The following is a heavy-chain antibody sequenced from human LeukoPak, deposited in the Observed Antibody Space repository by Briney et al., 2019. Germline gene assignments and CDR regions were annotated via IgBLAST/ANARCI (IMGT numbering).Heavy chain of an antibody. CDR3: ARDGYSYGSDAFDI. CDR1: GYTFTSYG. V-gene: IGHV1-18*01. CDR2: ISAYNGNT. Sequence: GASVKVSCKXSGYTFTSYGISWVGQAPGQGLEGMGWISAYNGNTNYAQKLQGRVTMTTDTSTSTAYMELRSLRSDDTAACYCARDGYSYGSDAFDIWGQGTMVTVSS. D-gene: IGHD5-18*01. J-gene: IGHJ3*02.